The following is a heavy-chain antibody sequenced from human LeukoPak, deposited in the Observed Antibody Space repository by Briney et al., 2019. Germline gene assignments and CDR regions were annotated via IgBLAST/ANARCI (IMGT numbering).Heavy chain of an antibody. CDR2: ISYDGSNK. D-gene: IGHD6-19*01. CDR3: AKDRVAVAGTRHYYYYGMDV. Sequence: GRSLRLSCAASGFTFSSYGMHGVRQAPGKGLEWVAVISYDGSNKYYADSVKGRFTISRDNSKNTLYLQMNSLRAEDTAVYYCAKDRVAVAGTRHYYYYGMDVWGQGTTVTVSS. V-gene: IGHV3-30*18. J-gene: IGHJ6*02. CDR1: GFTFSSYG.